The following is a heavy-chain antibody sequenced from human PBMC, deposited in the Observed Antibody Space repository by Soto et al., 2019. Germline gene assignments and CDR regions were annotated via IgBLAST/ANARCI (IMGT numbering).Heavy chain of an antibody. J-gene: IGHJ4*02. D-gene: IGHD2-8*01. CDR2: ISGSGGST. CDR3: TRAICTGLFDY. Sequence: GGSLRLSCAASGFTFSSYAMSWVRQAPGKGLEWVSAISGSGGSTYYADSVKGRFTISGDNSKNTLYLQMNSLRAEDTAVYYCTRAICTGLFDYWGQGTQVTVSS. V-gene: IGHV3-23*01. CDR1: GFTFSSYA.